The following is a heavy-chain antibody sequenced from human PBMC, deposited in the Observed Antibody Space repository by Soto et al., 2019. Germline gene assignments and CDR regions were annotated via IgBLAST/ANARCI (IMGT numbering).Heavy chain of an antibody. CDR3: AKDLYGSGSYRFDY. CDR1: GFTFSTFA. D-gene: IGHD3-10*01. CDR2: INDSGDRT. Sequence: GVLRLSCAASGFTFSTFAMTWFLQPPGKGLEWVSSINDSGDRTYYGDSVRGRFTISRDNSKNTLYLQMNSLRDEDSAVYFCAKDLYGSGSYRFDYWGQGSLVTVSS. J-gene: IGHJ4*02. V-gene: IGHV3-23*01.